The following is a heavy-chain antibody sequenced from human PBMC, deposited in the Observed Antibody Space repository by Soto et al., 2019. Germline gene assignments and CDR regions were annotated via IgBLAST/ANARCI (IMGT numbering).Heavy chain of an antibody. CDR2: ISCYNGKT. J-gene: IGHJ6*02. Sequence: QVQVVQSGDEVKETGASVRVSCKTSGYSFTAYGISWVRQAPGQGLEWMGWISCYNGKTKYAQKVQGRVTMTTDTSTSTPYMEVRSLRSDGTAIYYCARDAPPPELRFLEWHNYDYNGMDVWGQGTTVTVSS. CDR1: GYSFTAYG. V-gene: IGHV1-18*01. CDR3: ARDAPPPELRFLEWHNYDYNGMDV. D-gene: IGHD3-3*01.